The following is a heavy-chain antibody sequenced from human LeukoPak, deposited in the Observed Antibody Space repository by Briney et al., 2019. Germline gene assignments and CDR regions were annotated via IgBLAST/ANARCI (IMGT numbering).Heavy chain of an antibody. CDR2: ISGGGDST. V-gene: IGHV3-23*01. CDR1: GFTFNNYA. Sequence: GGSLRLSCAASGFTFNNYAMNWVRQAPGTGLEWVSVISGGGDSTYYAASVKGRFTISRDNSKNALYLQMDSLRAEDTAIYYCGKDVRCSSNSWYKFDSWGQGTLVTVSS. J-gene: IGHJ4*02. CDR3: GKDVRCSSNSWYKFDS. D-gene: IGHD2-2*02.